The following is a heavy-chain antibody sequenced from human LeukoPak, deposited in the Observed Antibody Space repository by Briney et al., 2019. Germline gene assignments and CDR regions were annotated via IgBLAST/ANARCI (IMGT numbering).Heavy chain of an antibody. J-gene: IGHJ3*02. D-gene: IGHD2-15*01. V-gene: IGHV4-31*03. CDR2: KYYSGSA. CDR3: ATPYCSGISCLDVFNM. Sequence: PSETLSLTCSASGVSISDGRYYWTWLRQHPGKGLEWIGYKYYSGSAKYNPSLKSRLTISVDPSKNQFSLQLRSVTAADTAMYYCATPYCSGISCLDVFNMWGQGTMVTVSS. CDR1: GVSISDGRYY.